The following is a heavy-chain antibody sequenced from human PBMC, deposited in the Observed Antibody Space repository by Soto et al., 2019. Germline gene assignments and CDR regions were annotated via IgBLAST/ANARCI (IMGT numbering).Heavy chain of an antibody. CDR2: IYYSGST. Sequence: SSETLSLTCTVSGGSISSSSYYWGWIRQPPGKGLEWIGSIYYSGSTYYNPSLKSRVPISVETSKNQFSLKLSSVPAADTAVYYCARHTHGGDAFDIWGKGTMVTVSS. CDR3: ARHTHGGDAFDI. V-gene: IGHV4-39*01. CDR1: GGSISSSSYY. J-gene: IGHJ3*02. D-gene: IGHD4-17*01.